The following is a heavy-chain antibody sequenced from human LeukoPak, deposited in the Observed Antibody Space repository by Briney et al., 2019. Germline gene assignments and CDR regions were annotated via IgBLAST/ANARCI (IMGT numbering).Heavy chain of an antibody. J-gene: IGHJ4*02. Sequence: GGSLRLSCAASGFTFSNYAMHWARQAPGKGLEWVAFISHDRSNNCHADSVKGRFTISRDNSKDTLYLQMNSLTDEDTAVYYCARDLSGSYMSDYWGQGTLVTVSS. D-gene: IGHD3-10*01. CDR1: GFTFSNYA. CDR2: ISHDRSNN. V-gene: IGHV3-30-3*01. CDR3: ARDLSGSYMSDY.